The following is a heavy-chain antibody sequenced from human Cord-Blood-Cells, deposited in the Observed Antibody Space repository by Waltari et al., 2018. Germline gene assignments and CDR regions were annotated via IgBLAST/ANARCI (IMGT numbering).Heavy chain of an antibody. V-gene: IGHV4-34*01. D-gene: IGHD6-6*01. CDR2: ISNNGST. CDR3: ARGGGAARDDAFDI. J-gene: IGHJ3*02. Sequence: QVQLQQWGAGLLKPSETLSLTCAVYGGSFSGYYWSWIRQPPGKGLEWIEEISNNGSTNYNPSLKSRVTISVDTSKNQFSLKLSSVTAADTAVYYCARGGGAARDDAFDIWGQGTMVTVSS. CDR1: GGSFSGYY.